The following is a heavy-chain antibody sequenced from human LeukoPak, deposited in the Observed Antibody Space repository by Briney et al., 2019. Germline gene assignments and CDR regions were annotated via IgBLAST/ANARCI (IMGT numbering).Heavy chain of an antibody. Sequence: SETLSLTCTVSGGSISSGDYYWSWIRQPPGKGLEWIGYIYYSGSTYYNPSLKSRVTISVDTSKNQFSLKLSSVTAADTAVYYCARTGYYASGSSYYYGMDVWGQGTTVTVSS. J-gene: IGHJ6*02. CDR2: IYYSGST. CDR1: GGSISSGDYY. CDR3: ARTGYYASGSSYYYGMDV. D-gene: IGHD3-10*01. V-gene: IGHV4-30-4*01.